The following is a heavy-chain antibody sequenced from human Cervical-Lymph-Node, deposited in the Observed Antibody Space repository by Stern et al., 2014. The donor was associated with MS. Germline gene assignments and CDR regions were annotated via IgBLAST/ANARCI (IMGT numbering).Heavy chain of an antibody. CDR3: AKDRSRGFLVDY. J-gene: IGHJ4*02. Sequence: EVQLVESGGGLVQPGGSLRLSCAASGFTFSSYAMSWVRQAPGKGLEWVSGSSGSGGSTYYADSGKGGYTISRDNSKNTMYLQMNSLRAEDTAVYYCAKDRSRGFLVDYWGQGTLVTVSS. D-gene: IGHD3-10*01. V-gene: IGHV3-23*04. CDR1: GFTFSSYA. CDR2: SSGSGGST.